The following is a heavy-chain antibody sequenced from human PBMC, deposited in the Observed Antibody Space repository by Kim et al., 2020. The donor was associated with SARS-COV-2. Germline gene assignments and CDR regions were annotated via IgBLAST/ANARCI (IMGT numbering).Heavy chain of an antibody. J-gene: IGHJ6*02. CDR2: ISSSSSTI. CDR3: ARDPDYDILTGTLLYSDYYAMDV. V-gene: IGHV3-48*02. D-gene: IGHD3-9*01. Sequence: GGSLRLSCAASGFIFSRYSMNWVRQAPGKGLEWVSYISSSSSTIHQLDSVKGRFTISRDKAKNSLFLQMNSLRDEDTAVYYCARDPDYDILTGTLLYSDYYAMDVWGQGPTVTVSS. CDR1: GFIFSRYS.